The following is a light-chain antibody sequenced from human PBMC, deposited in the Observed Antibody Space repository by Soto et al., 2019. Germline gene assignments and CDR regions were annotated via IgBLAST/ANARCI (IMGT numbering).Light chain of an antibody. Sequence: QSALTQPPSASGSPGQSVTISCTGTSSDVGAYAYVSWYQQHPGKAPKLMIYEVNKRPSGVPDRFSGSKSGNMASLTVSGLQGEHDAEYYSSAYQGSSNVVLGAGTKLTVL. J-gene: IGLJ2*01. V-gene: IGLV2-8*01. CDR3: SAYQGSSNVV. CDR2: EVN. CDR1: SSDVGAYAY.